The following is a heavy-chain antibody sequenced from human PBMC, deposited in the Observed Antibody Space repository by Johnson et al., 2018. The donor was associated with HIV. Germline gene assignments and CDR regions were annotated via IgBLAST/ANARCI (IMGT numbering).Heavy chain of an antibody. V-gene: IGHV3-66*03. CDR1: GFIVSSNY. D-gene: IGHD6-25*01. J-gene: IGHJ3*02. CDR3: ARRIAAADDAFDI. CDR2: IYTDDST. Sequence: VQLVESGGGLIQPGGSLRLSCGASGFIVSSNYMSWVRQAPGKGLEWVSVIYTDDSTYYADSVKGRFTISRDNSKNTLYLQMNSLRAEDTAMYYCARRIAAADDAFDIWGHGTMVTVSS.